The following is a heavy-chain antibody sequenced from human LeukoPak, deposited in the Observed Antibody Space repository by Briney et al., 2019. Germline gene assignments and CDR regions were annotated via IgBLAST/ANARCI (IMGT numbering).Heavy chain of an antibody. CDR3: VRDLSIAAAGGDY. CDR1: GGSSSGYY. V-gene: IGHV4-34*01. CDR2: INHGGST. D-gene: IGHD6-13*01. J-gene: IGHJ4*02. Sequence: SETLSLTCAVYGGSSSGYYWSWLRQPPGKGLEWIGEINHGGSTIYNTSLTSRGTISVDTSKNQFSLRLNSVPAADTAVYYCVRDLSIAAAGGDYWGQGTLVTVSS.